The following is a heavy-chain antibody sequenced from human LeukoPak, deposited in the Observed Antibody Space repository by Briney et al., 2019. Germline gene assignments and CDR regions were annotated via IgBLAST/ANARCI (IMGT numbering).Heavy chain of an antibody. CDR2: VSPDGISK. CDR1: GFTVSSNY. CDR3: ARGTYSSGRCDVFDI. V-gene: IGHV3-30-3*01. D-gene: IGHD3-22*01. J-gene: IGHJ3*02. Sequence: GGSLRLSCAASGFTVSSNYMSWVRQAPGKGLEWVAAVSPDGISKYFVDSVKGRFSISIDISKDALYLEMNSPRVEDTAVYYCARGTYSSGRCDVFDIWGQGTMVTV.